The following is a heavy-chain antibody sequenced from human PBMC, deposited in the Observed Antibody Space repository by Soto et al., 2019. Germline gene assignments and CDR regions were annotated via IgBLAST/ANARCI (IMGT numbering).Heavy chain of an antibody. V-gene: IGHV1-69*12. CDR3: ARDLGGSRCDY. CDR1: GGTFSSYA. J-gene: IGHJ4*02. D-gene: IGHD3-10*01. CDR2: IIPIFGTA. Sequence: QVQLVQSGAEVKKPGSSVKVSCKASGGTFSSYAISWVRQAPGQGLEWMGGIIPIFGTANYAQKFQGRVTVTAYGSTSGGYKELSSLRSEDTAVYYFARDLGGSRCDYWGQGSLVTVSS.